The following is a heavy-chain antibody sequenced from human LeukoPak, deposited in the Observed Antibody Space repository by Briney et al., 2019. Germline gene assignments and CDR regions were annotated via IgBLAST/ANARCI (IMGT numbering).Heavy chain of an antibody. D-gene: IGHD2-2*01. V-gene: IGHV4-4*07. CDR1: GGSISSYY. Sequence: SETLSLTCTVSGGSISSYYWSWIRQPAGKGLEWIGRIYTSGSTNYSPSLKSRVTMSVDTSKNQFSLKLSSVTAADTAVYYCARGGSTSYYYYYMDVWGKGTTVTVSS. CDR3: ARGGSTSYYYYYMDV. CDR2: IYTSGST. J-gene: IGHJ6*03.